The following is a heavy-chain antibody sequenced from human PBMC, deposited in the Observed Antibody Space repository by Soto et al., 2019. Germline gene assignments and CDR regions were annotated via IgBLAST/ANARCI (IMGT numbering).Heavy chain of an antibody. CDR2: IYGSGGNT. Sequence: EVQLLESGGDLVQPGGSLRLSCVTSGFTLSSYAMSLVRQAPGKGLELVSAIYGSGGNTYYADSVKGRVTISRDSSKNTLYMQMNSLRAEDTAVYYCAKSGRYCTCGSSGFSHWVQGTLVTVSS. CDR1: GFTLSSYA. J-gene: IGHJ4*02. V-gene: IGHV3-23*01. CDR3: AKSGRYCTCGSSGFSH. D-gene: IGHD2-8*02.